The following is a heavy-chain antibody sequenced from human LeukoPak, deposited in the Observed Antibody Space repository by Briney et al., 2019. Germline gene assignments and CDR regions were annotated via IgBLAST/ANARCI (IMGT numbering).Heavy chain of an antibody. CDR1: GFTFSDYY. Sequence: PGGSLRLSCAASGFTFSDYYMSWIRQAPGKGLEWVSYISSSGSTIYYADSVKGRFTTSRDNAKNSLYLQMNSLRAEDTAVYYCASSSLYDSSGYYMDVWGKGTTVTVSS. J-gene: IGHJ6*03. CDR2: ISSSGSTI. CDR3: ASSSLYDSSGYYMDV. D-gene: IGHD3-22*01. V-gene: IGHV3-11*04.